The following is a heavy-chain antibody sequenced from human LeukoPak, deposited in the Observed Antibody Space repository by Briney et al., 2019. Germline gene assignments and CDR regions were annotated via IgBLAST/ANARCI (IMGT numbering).Heavy chain of an antibody. CDR3: ARGSRGYYDYVWGSYRSNNDYFDY. CDR1: GYTFTSYG. Sequence: ASVKVSCKASGYTFTSYGISWVRQAPGQGLEWMGGIIPIFGTANYAQKFQGRVTITADESTSTAYMELSSLRSEDTAVYYCARGSRGYYDYVWGSYRSNNDYFDYWGQGTLVTVSS. D-gene: IGHD3-16*02. J-gene: IGHJ4*02. V-gene: IGHV1-69*13. CDR2: IIPIFGTA.